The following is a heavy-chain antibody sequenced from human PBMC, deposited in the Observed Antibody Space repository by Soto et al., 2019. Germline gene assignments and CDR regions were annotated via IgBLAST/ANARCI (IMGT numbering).Heavy chain of an antibody. Sequence: SQTLSLTCTVSGGSICRSFWCWLRQPPGKGLEWIGYIYYSGSTYYNPPLKSRVTISVDTSKNQFSLKLSSVTAADTAVYYCARYCSSTSCYIFPHDDYWGQGTLVTVSS. CDR2: IYYSGST. CDR3: ARYCSSTSCYIFPHDDY. D-gene: IGHD2-2*02. V-gene: IGHV4-59*06. CDR1: GGSICRSF. J-gene: IGHJ4*02.